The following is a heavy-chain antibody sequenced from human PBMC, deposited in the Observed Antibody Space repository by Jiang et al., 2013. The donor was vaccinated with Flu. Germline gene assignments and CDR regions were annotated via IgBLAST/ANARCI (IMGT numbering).Heavy chain of an antibody. J-gene: IGHJ4*02. D-gene: IGHD6-19*01. Sequence: PGKGLEWVSVISGSGGSTYYADSVKGRFTISRDDSKNTLYVQMNSLRAEDTAVYYCAKELVYGSSGWYYFDYWGQGTLVTVSS. CDR2: ISGSGGST. CDR3: AKELVYGSSGWYYFDY. V-gene: IGHV3-23*01.